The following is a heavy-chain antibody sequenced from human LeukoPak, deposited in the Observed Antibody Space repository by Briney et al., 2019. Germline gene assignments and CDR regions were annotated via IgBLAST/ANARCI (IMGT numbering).Heavy chain of an antibody. D-gene: IGHD6-13*01. CDR2: INPSGGST. CDR1: GYTFTSYY. J-gene: IGHJ4*02. Sequence: ASVKVSCKASGYTFTSYYMHWVRQAPGQGLEWMGIINPSGGSTSCAQKFQGRVTMTRDTSTSTVYMGLSSLRSEDTAVYYCAREHSSSWYDPNFDYWGQGTLVTVSS. V-gene: IGHV1-46*01. CDR3: AREHSSSWYDPNFDY.